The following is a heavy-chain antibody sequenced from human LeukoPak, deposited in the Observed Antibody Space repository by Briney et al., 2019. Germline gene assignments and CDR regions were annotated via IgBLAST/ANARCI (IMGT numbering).Heavy chain of an antibody. V-gene: IGHV4-61*01. D-gene: IGHD3-10*01. CDR2: VYYSGST. J-gene: IGHJ4*02. Sequence: SETLSLTCTVSGGSVSSGSYYWSWIRQPPGKGLEWIGYVYYSGSTNYNPSLESRVTISVDTSKDQFSLKLSSVTAADTAVYYCASTLWFGELSPPDYWGQGTLVTVSS. CDR1: GGSVSSGSYY. CDR3: ASTLWFGELSPPDY.